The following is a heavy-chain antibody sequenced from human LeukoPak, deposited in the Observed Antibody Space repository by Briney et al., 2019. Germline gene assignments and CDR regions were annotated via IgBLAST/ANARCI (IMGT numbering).Heavy chain of an antibody. Sequence: GGSLSLSCAASGFTVSSNYMSWVRQAPGKGLEWVSVIYSGGSTYCADSVKGRFTISRDNSKNTVYFQMNSLRAEDAAVYYCARVRYYDSSGYYYFDYWGQGTLVTVSS. J-gene: IGHJ4*02. CDR2: IYSGGST. CDR3: ARVRYYDSSGYYYFDY. D-gene: IGHD3-22*01. CDR1: GFTVSSNY. V-gene: IGHV3-53*01.